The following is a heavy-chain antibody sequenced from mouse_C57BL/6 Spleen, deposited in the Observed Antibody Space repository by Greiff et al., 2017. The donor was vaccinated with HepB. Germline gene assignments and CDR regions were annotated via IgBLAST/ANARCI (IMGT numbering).Heavy chain of an antibody. CDR2: ISNGGGST. CDR3: ARPITTVVEGYFDV. V-gene: IGHV5-12*01. D-gene: IGHD1-1*01. J-gene: IGHJ1*03. Sequence: EVQVVESGGGLVQPGGSLKLSCAASGFTFSDYYMYWVRQTPEKRLEWVAYISNGGGSTYYPDTVKGRFTISRDNAKNTLYLQMSRLKSEDTAMYYCARPITTVVEGYFDVWGTGTTVTVSS. CDR1: GFTFSDYY.